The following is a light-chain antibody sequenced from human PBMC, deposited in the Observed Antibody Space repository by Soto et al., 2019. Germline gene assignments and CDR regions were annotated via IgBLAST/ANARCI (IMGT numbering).Light chain of an antibody. CDR3: QQYYNCPVT. V-gene: IGKV3-15*01. CDR1: QSVSRH. J-gene: IGKJ4*01. Sequence: EIVMTQSPSTLSVSPGESATLSCSASQSVSRHLAWYQHKPGQAPRLLISAASTRATCIPARFSGSGSGTEFTLTVYSLQSDDIAVYYCQQYYNCPVTFGGGTKVEIK. CDR2: AAS.